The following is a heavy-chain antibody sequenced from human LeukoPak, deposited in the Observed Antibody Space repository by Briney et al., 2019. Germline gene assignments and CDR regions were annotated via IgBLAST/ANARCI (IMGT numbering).Heavy chain of an antibody. V-gene: IGHV3-23*01. CDR2: IHSSGGIT. D-gene: IGHD2-8*01. J-gene: IGHJ4*02. CDR1: GFTFSTYG. CDR3: AKDKGLTALSTFGY. Sequence: GGSLRLSCAASGFTFSTYGMSWVRQAPGKGLEWASGIHSSGGITYYADSVKGRFTISRDNSKNTLYLQMNSLGAEDTAIYYCAKDKGLTALSTFGYWGQGTLVTVSS.